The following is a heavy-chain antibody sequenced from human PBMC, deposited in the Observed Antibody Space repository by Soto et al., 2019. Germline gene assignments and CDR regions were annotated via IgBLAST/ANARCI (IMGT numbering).Heavy chain of an antibody. CDR1: GGSFSGYY. J-gene: IGHJ6*03. CDR3: ARGRIAAAGTSYYMDV. D-gene: IGHD6-13*01. Sequence: WETLSLTCAVYGGSFSGYYWSWIRQPPGKGLEWIGEINHSGSTNYNPSLKSRVTISVDTSKNQFSLKLSSVTAADTAVYYCARGRIAAAGTSYYMDVWGKGTTVTVSS. V-gene: IGHV4-34*01. CDR2: INHSGST.